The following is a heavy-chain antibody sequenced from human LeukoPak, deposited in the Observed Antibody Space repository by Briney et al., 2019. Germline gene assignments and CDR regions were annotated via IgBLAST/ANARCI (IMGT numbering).Heavy chain of an antibody. D-gene: IGHD3-10*01. J-gene: IGHJ6*02. CDR2: IGVTGDT. CDR3: AKVPYSDYGSGRPPFMDV. CDR1: GFTFSKDD. V-gene: IGHV3-13*01. Sequence: GGSLRLSCAASGFTFSKDDFHWVRQAPGKGLEWVAAIGVTGDTYYADSVKGRFTISRDNSENTLYLQMSNLRVEDTAVYYCAKVPYSDYGSGRPPFMDVWGQGTTVAVSS.